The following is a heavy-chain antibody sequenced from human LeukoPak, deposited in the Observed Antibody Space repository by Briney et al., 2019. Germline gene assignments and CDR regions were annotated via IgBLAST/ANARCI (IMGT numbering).Heavy chain of an antibody. CDR3: AKGGVVHAFDM. CDR1: GFTFSSYG. CDR2: IRYDGSNK. J-gene: IGHJ3*02. D-gene: IGHD2-15*01. V-gene: IGHV3-30*02. Sequence: GGSLRLSCAAPGFTFSSYGMHWVRQAPGKGLEWVAFIRYDGSNKYYADSVKGRFTISRDNSKNTLYLQMNRLRAEDTAVYYCAKGGVVHAFDMWGQGTMVTVSS.